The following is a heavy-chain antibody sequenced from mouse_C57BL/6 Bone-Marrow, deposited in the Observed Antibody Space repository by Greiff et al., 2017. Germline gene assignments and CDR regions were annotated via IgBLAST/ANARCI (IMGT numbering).Heavy chain of an antibody. CDR3: APNWMDY. D-gene: IGHD4-1*02. CDR1: GYTFTDYY. J-gene: IGHJ4*01. V-gene: IGHV1-26*01. Sequence: EVQLQQPGAELVKPGASVKISCKASGYTFTDYYMNWVKQSHGKSLEWIGDINPNNGGTSYNQKFKGKATLTVDKSSSTAYMELRSLTSEDSAVYYCAPNWMDYWGQGTSVTVSS. CDR2: INPNNGGT.